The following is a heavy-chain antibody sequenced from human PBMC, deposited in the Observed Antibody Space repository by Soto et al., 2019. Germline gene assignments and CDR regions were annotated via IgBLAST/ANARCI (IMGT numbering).Heavy chain of an antibody. V-gene: IGHV4-61*01. D-gene: IGHD2-15*01. J-gene: IGHJ6*02. CDR1: GASVSGPTYY. CDR3: ARRVVTVAATGGMDV. CDR2: IYYSGST. Sequence: ASETLSLTCTVSGASVSGPTYYWNWIRQPPGKGLEWIGYIYYSGSTNCNPSLKSRVTISVDTSKNQFSLKLSSVTAADTAVYFCARRVVTVAATGGMDVWGQGTTVTVSS.